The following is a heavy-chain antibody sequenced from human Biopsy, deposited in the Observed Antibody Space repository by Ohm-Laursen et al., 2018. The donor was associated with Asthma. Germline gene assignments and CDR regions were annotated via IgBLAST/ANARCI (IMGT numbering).Heavy chain of an antibody. CDR1: GLSLSKTGMR. V-gene: IGHV2-70*04. D-gene: IGHD6-13*01. CDR3: AREQQLGNFDY. J-gene: IGHJ4*02. Sequence: TQTLTLTGTLSGLSLSKTGMRVSWIRQPPGKALEWLARIDWDDDKFYSASLKTRLTISKDTSKNQVVLTMTTMDPVDTATYYCAREQQLGNFDYWGQGTLVTVSA. CDR2: IDWDDDK.